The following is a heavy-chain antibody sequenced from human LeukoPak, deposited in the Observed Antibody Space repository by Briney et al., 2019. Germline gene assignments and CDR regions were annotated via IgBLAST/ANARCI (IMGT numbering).Heavy chain of an antibody. CDR2: IWYDGSNK. CDR1: GFTFSSYG. V-gene: IGHV3-33*01. Sequence: GGSLRLSCAASGFTFSSYGMHWVRQAPGKGLEWVAVIWYDGSNKYYADSVKGRFTISRDNSKNTLYLQMNSLRAEDTAVYYCARDHLAYCGADCPISDYWGQGTLVTVSS. D-gene: IGHD2-21*02. CDR3: ARDHLAYCGADCPISDY. J-gene: IGHJ4*02.